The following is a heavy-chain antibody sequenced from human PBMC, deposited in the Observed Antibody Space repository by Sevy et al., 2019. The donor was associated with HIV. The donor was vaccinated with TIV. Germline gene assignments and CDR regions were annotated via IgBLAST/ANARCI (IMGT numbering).Heavy chain of an antibody. J-gene: IGHJ4*02. Sequence: GGSLRLSCAASGFTFSSYAMHWVRQAPGKGLEWVAVISYDGSNKYYADSVKGRFTNSRDNSKNTLYLQMNSLRAEDTVVYYCARDLGIAVAGTTGGYYFDYWGQGTLVTVSS. CDR1: GFTFSSYA. CDR3: ARDLGIAVAGTTGGYYFDY. CDR2: ISYDGSNK. V-gene: IGHV3-30-3*01. D-gene: IGHD6-19*01.